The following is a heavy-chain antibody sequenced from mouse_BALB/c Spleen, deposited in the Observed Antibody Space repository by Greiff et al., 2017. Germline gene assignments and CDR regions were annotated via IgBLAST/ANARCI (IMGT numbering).Heavy chain of an antibody. V-gene: IGHV5-12-2*01. CDR2: ISNGGGST. CDR1: GFTFSSYT. CDR3: ARGVGYAMDY. Sequence: DVKLVESGGGLVQPGGSLKLSCAASGFTFSSYTMSWVRQTPEKRLEWVAYISNGGGSTYYPDTVKGRFTISRDNAKNTLYLQMSSLKSEDTAMYYCARGVGYAMDYWGQGTSVTVSS. J-gene: IGHJ4*01.